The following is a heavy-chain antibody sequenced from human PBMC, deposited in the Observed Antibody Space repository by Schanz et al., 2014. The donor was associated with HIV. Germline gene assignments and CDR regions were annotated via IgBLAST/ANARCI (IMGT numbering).Heavy chain of an antibody. J-gene: IGHJ4*02. D-gene: IGHD2-15*01. CDR3: ARGVLRKIVVMLTLYYFDY. CDR1: GGTFMTYA. CDR2: MNPNSGNT. V-gene: IGHV1-8*02. Sequence: QVQLVQSGAEVKKPGSSVKVSCKASGGTFMTYAISWVRQAPGQGLEWMGWMNPNSGNTGYAQKFQGRVTMTRNTSISTAYMELSSLRSEDSAVYYCARGVLRKIVVMLTLYYFDYWGQGSLVTVSS.